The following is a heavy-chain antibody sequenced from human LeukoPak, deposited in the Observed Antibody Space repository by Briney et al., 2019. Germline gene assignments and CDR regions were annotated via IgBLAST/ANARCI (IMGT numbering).Heavy chain of an antibody. Sequence: PSETLSLTCTVSGDSISSGNYWGWIRQPPGKGLEWIGSIFHTGSTYFNLSLKSRVTISVDTSKNQFSLRLSSVTAADTAVYYCARYSYGSYYFDYWGQGTLVTVSS. CDR1: GDSISSGNY. V-gene: IGHV4-38-2*02. CDR2: IFHTGST. J-gene: IGHJ4*02. D-gene: IGHD5-18*01. CDR3: ARYSYGSYYFDY.